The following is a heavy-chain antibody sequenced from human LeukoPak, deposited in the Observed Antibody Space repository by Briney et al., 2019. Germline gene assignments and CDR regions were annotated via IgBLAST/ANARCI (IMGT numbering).Heavy chain of an antibody. CDR1: GFTFSSYS. CDR3: ARDLKLFRQLVSYFDY. Sequence: GGSLRLSCAASGFTFSSYSMNWVRQAPGKGLEWVSSISSSSSYIYYADSVEGRFTISRDNAKNSLYLQMNSLRAEDTAVYYCARDLKLFRQLVSYFDYWGQGTLVTVSS. CDR2: ISSSSSYI. V-gene: IGHV3-21*01. J-gene: IGHJ4*02. D-gene: IGHD6-6*01.